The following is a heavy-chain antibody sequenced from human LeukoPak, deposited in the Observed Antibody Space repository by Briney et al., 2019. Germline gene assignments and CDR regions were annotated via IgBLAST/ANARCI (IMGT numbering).Heavy chain of an antibody. CDR3: ARAWYYYDSSGYLPDY. CDR1: GYTFTSYG. J-gene: IGHJ4*02. V-gene: IGHV1-18*01. D-gene: IGHD3-22*01. Sequence: ASVKVSCKASGYTFTSYGISWVRQAPGQGLEWMGWISAYNGNTNYAQKLQGRVTMTTDTSTSTAYMELRSLRSDDTAVYYCARAWYYYDSSGYLPDYWGQGTLVTVSS. CDR2: ISAYNGNT.